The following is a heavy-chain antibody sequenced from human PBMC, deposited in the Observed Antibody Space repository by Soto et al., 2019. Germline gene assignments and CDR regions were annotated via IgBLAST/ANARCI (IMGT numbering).Heavy chain of an antibody. Sequence: SETLSLTCAVYGGSFSGYYWSWIRQPPGKGLEWIGEINHSGSTNYNPSLKSRVTISVDTSKNQFSLKLSSVTAADTAVYYCARVLRGDYYDSSGYTPKYNWFDPWGQGTRVTVSS. J-gene: IGHJ5*02. V-gene: IGHV4-34*01. CDR2: INHSGST. D-gene: IGHD3-22*01. CDR3: ARVLRGDYYDSSGYTPKYNWFDP. CDR1: GGSFSGYY.